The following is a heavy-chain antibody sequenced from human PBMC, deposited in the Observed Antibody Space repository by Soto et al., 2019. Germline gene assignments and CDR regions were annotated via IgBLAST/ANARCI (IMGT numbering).Heavy chain of an antibody. Sequence: QVQLVDSGGGVVQPGRSLRLSCAASGFTFSNYGMHWVRQAPGKGLEWVAHVWYDGRNKYYRDSVQGRFSISRDNSKNTLYLQMNRLRDEDTAGYYCGIAPRYSGNDSVYYYGMEVWGQGTTVTVSS. D-gene: IGHD5-12*01. CDR2: VWYDGRNK. CDR1: GFTFSNYG. V-gene: IGHV3-33*01. J-gene: IGHJ6*02. CDR3: GIAPRYSGNDSVYYYGMEV.